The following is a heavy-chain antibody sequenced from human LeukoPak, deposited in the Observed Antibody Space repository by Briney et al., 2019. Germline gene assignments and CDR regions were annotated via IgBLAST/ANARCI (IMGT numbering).Heavy chain of an antibody. Sequence: PETLSLTCTVSGGSISSSSYYWGWIRQPPGKGLEWIGSIYYSGSTYYNPSLKSRVTISVDTSKNQFSLRLSSVTAADTAVYYCARQVNSYPYYFDYWGQATLVTVSS. CDR3: ARQVNSYPYYFDY. CDR1: GGSISSSSYY. CDR2: IYYSGST. D-gene: IGHD5-18*01. V-gene: IGHV4-39*01. J-gene: IGHJ4*02.